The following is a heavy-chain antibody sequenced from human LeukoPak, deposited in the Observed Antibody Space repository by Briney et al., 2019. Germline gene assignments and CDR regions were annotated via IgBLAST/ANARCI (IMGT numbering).Heavy chain of an antibody. CDR2: ISGSGGST. Sequence: GGSLRLSCAASGFTFSSYAMSWVRQAPGKGLEWVSAISGSGGSTYYADSVKGRFTISRDNSKNTLYLQMNSLRAEDTAVFYCAKDAIVAVPAAINWFDPWGQGTLVTVSS. CDR1: GFTFSSYA. V-gene: IGHV3-23*01. D-gene: IGHD2-2*01. J-gene: IGHJ5*02. CDR3: AKDAIVAVPAAINWFDP.